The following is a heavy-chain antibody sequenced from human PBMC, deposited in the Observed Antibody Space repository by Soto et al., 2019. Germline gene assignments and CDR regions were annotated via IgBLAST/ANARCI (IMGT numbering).Heavy chain of an antibody. J-gene: IGHJ6*02. V-gene: IGHV4-31*03. Sequence: SETLSLTCTVSGGSIRSGGYYWSWVRQNPRKGLEWIGNIYYSGNTYYNPSLKSRLTISVDTSKNQFSLNLSSVTAADTAVYYCARDRIMATAGTARHYFGLDVWGQGTTVTVSS. D-gene: IGHD5-12*01. CDR1: GGSIRSGGYY. CDR3: ARDRIMATAGTARHYFGLDV. CDR2: IYYSGNT.